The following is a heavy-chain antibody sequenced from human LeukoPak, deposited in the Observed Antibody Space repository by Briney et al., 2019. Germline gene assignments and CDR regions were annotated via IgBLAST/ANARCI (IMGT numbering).Heavy chain of an antibody. D-gene: IGHD3-10*01. CDR2: IKEDGGEQ. Sequence: GGSLRLSCATSGFTFSSDYMSWVRQAPGKGLEWVANIKEDGGEQNYADSVKGRFTITRDNAKGTLFLQMNSLRAEDTALYYCAREHWFGELGTWGQGTLVSVSS. J-gene: IGHJ4*02. CDR3: AREHWFGELGT. CDR1: GFTFSSDY. V-gene: IGHV3-7*01.